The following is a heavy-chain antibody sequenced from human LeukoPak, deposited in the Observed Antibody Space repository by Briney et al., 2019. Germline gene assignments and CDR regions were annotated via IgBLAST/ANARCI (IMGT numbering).Heavy chain of an antibody. CDR2: IYPGDSDT. CDR3: ARGGYYYDSSGYTSVDY. Sequence: GESLKISCKGSGYIFTSYWIVWVRQLPGKGLEWMGIIYPGDSDTRYSPSFQGQVTISADKSISTAYLQWSSLKASDTAMYYCARGGYYYDSSGYTSVDYWGQGTLVTVSS. J-gene: IGHJ4*02. D-gene: IGHD3-22*01. CDR1: GYIFTSYW. V-gene: IGHV5-51*01.